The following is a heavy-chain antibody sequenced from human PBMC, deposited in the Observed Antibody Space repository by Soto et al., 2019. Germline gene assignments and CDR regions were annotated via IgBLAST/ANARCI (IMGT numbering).Heavy chain of an antibody. Sequence: ETLSLTCAVYGRSFSGYYWSWIRPPPGKGLEWIGEINHIGSTNYNPSLKRRVTISVDTSKSQFSLKLSSVTAADTAVYYCAKGQLLYNWFDPWGQGTLVTVSS. CDR1: GRSFSGYY. CDR3: AKGQLLYNWFDP. V-gene: IGHV4-34*01. D-gene: IGHD2-2*01. J-gene: IGHJ5*02. CDR2: INHIGST.